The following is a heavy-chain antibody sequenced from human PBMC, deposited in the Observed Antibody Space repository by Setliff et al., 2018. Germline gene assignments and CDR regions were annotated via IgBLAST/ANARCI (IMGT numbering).Heavy chain of an antibody. CDR3: ATFRGYTYGYDY. D-gene: IGHD5-18*01. V-gene: IGHV1-18*01. J-gene: IGHJ4*02. CDR1: GYTFTSYG. CDR2: ISAYNGNT. Sequence: ASVKVSCKASGYTFTSYGISWVRQAPGQGLEWMGWISAYNGNTIYAQNFQDRVTMTTDASTNTAYMELRSLGSDDTAVYYCATFRGYTYGYDYWGQGTLVTVSS.